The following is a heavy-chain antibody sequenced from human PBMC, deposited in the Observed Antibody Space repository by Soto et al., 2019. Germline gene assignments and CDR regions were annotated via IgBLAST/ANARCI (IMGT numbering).Heavy chain of an antibody. J-gene: IGHJ4*02. CDR1: GFTFGDYA. V-gene: IGHV3-49*04. D-gene: IGHD4-17*01. CDR2: IRSKAYGGTT. CDR3: TRFGIYGDFTFDY. Sequence: PGGSLRLSCTASGFTFGDYAMSWVRQAPGKGLEWVGFIRSKAYGGTTEYAASVKGRFTISRDDSKSIAYLQMNSLKTEDTAVYYCTRFGIYGDFTFDYWGQGTLVTVSS.